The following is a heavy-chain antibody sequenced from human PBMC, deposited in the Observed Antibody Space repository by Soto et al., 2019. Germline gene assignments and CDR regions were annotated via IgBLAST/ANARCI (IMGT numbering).Heavy chain of an antibody. CDR3: ARDCMAGVPTTVTTSGDY. Sequence: QVQLVQSGAEVKKPGSSVKVSCKASGGTFSSYAISWVRQAPGQGLEWMGGIIPIFGTANYAQKFQGRVTITADKSTSTAYMELSSLPSEDTAVYYCARDCMAGVPTTVTTSGDYWRQGTLVTVSS. V-gene: IGHV1-69*06. CDR1: GGTFSSYA. J-gene: IGHJ4*02. D-gene: IGHD4-4*01. CDR2: IIPIFGTA.